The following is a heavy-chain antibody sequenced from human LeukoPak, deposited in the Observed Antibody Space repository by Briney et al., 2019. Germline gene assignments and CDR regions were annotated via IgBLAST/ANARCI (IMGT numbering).Heavy chain of an antibody. CDR3: ARASYDFWSGYYPAFDY. V-gene: IGHV1-2*02. CDR2: INPNSGGT. Sequence: ASVKVCCKASGYTFTGYYMHWVRQAPGQGLEWMGWINPNSGGTNYAQKFQGRVTMTRDTSISTAYMELSRLRSDDTAVYYCARASYDFWSGYYPAFDYWGQGTLVTVSS. CDR1: GYTFTGYY. J-gene: IGHJ4*02. D-gene: IGHD3-3*01.